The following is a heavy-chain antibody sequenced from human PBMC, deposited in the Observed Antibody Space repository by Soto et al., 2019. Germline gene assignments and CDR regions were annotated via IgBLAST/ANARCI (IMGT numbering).Heavy chain of an antibody. Sequence: QVQLQESGPGLVKPSQTLSLTCTVSGGSISSGGYYWSWIRQHPGNSLEWIGNIYYSGTTYYNPSLKGRVTISVDTSKNQFSLKLSSVTAADTAVYYCARSGYSYGPNPSLYWGQGTLVTVSS. CDR1: GGSISSGGYY. D-gene: IGHD5-18*01. CDR2: IYYSGTT. J-gene: IGHJ4*02. V-gene: IGHV4-31*03. CDR3: ARSGYSYGPNPSLY.